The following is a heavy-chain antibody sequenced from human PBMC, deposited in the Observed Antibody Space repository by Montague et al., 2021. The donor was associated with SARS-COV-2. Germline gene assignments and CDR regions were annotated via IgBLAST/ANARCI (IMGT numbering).Heavy chain of an antibody. Sequence: SETLSLTCSVSGGSISNYFWSWIRQTPGKGLEWIGYIYNGGGTNYNPSFKSRVTISVDTSKNQVSVNLTSVTAADTAVYYCAQPSGVAVYYPRDVWGHGITVTVSS. CDR3: AQPSGVAVYYPRDV. CDR1: GGSISNYF. J-gene: IGHJ6*02. CDR2: IYNGGGT. D-gene: IGHD6-25*01. V-gene: IGHV4-59*01.